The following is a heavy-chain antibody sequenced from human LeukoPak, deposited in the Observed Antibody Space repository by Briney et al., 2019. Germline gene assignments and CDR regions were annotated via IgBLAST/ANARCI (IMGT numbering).Heavy chain of an antibody. V-gene: IGHV4-31*03. D-gene: IGHD6-6*01. CDR2: IYYSGST. CDR3: ARRGIETRRSLFDY. Sequence: SETLSLTCTVSGGSISSGGYYWSWIRQHPGKGLEWIGYIYYSGSTYYNPSLKSRVTISVDTSKNQFSLKLSSVTAADTAVYYCARRGIETRRSLFDYWGQGPLVTVS. J-gene: IGHJ4*02. CDR1: GGSISSGGYY.